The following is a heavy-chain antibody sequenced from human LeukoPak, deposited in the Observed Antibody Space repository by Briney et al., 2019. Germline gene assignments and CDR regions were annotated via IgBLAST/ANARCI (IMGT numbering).Heavy chain of an antibody. D-gene: IGHD3/OR15-3a*01. CDR2: VSYRGHT. Sequence: SETLSLTCSVSGGSISPYYWSWIRQPPGKGLEWIGYVSYRGHTNYNPSLESRVTISVDTSKNQFSLKLSSVTAADTAVYYCARGQGLYWGQGTLVTVSS. J-gene: IGHJ4*02. CDR3: ARGQGLY. V-gene: IGHV4-59*12. CDR1: GGSISPYY.